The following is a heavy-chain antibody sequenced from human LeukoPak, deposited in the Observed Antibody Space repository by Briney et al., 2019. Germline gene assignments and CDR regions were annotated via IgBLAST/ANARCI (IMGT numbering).Heavy chain of an antibody. CDR2: INHSGST. V-gene: IGHV4-34*01. Sequence: SETLSLTCAVYGGSFSGYYWSWIRQPPGKGLEWIGEINHSGSTNYNPSLKSRVTISVDTSKNQFSLKLSSVTAADTAVYYCARGSGAAAAIPGRRSGLDPWGQGTLVTVSS. D-gene: IGHD2-2*02. CDR1: GGSFSGYY. CDR3: ARGSGAAAAIPGRRSGLDP. J-gene: IGHJ5*02.